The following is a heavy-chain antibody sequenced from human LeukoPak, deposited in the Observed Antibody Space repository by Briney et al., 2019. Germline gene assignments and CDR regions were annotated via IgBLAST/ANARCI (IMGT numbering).Heavy chain of an antibody. CDR2: VSHNGVNR. CDR1: GFTFTSCA. Sequence: WESLSLTCAASGFTFTSCAMSWVCQAPGKGLEWLSVVSHNGVNRYYADSVRGRLSISRDNSKNTVYLQMNSLRADDTAVYYCAKHITVAGTSWYIRHWPQGTLLTVSS. CDR3: AKHITVAGTSWYIRH. J-gene: IGHJ4*02. V-gene: IGHV3-23*01. D-gene: IGHD6-13*01.